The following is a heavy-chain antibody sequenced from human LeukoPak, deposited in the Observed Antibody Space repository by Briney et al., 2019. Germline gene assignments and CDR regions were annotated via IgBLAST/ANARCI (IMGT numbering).Heavy chain of an antibody. J-gene: IGHJ4*02. CDR2: IKPNRGGT. Sequence: ASVKVSCKASGYTFTDYYMHWVRQAPGQGLEWMGWIKPNRGGTNYAQKFQGRVTMTRDTSISTAYMELSRLRSDVTAVYYCVREAAAAGNICYWGERTL. V-gene: IGHV1-2*02. D-gene: IGHD6-13*01. CDR1: GYTFTDYY. CDR3: VREAAAAGNICY.